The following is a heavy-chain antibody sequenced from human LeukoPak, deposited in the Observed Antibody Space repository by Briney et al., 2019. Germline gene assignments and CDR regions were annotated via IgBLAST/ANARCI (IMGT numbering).Heavy chain of an antibody. J-gene: IGHJ4*02. CDR1: GGSISSYY. CDR2: IYYSGST. V-gene: IGHV4-59*01. CDR3: ARAKYERYFDY. D-gene: IGHD1-1*01. Sequence: SETLSLTCTVSGGSISSYYWSWIRQPPGKGLECIGYIYYSGSTNYNPSLKSRVTISVDTSKNQFSLKLSSVTAADTAVYYCARAKYERYFDYWGQGTLVTVSS.